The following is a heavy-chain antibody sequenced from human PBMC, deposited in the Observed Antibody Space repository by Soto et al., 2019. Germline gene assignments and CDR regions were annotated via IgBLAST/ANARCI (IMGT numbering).Heavy chain of an antibody. CDR1: GSTFRNYP. Sequence: PGGSLRLSCAASGSTFRNYPMTWVRQAPGKGLDWVSTISGSGVDTYYPDSVKGRVTISRDNSKNTLYLQVNSLRAEDTAVYYCAKGGLLPRANRWFWGQGTLVTVSS. CDR2: ISGSGVDT. J-gene: IGHJ4*02. D-gene: IGHD2-2*01. V-gene: IGHV3-23*01. CDR3: AKGGLLPRANRWF.